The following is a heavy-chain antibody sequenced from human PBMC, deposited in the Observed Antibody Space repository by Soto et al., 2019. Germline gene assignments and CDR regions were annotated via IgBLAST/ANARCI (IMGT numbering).Heavy chain of an antibody. CDR2: ISGSGGST. Sequence: GGSLRLSCAASGFTFSSYAMSWVRQAPGKGLEWVSAISGSGGSTYYADSVKGRFTISRDNSKNTLYLQMNSLRAEDTAVYYCAKDNGYYDFWRGYYSTQFDYWRQGPLVTVSS. CDR3: AKDNGYYDFWRGYYSTQFDY. D-gene: IGHD3-3*01. J-gene: IGHJ4*02. V-gene: IGHV3-23*01. CDR1: GFTFSSYA.